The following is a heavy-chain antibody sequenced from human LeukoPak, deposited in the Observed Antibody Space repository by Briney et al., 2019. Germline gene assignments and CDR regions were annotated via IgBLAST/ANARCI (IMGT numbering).Heavy chain of an antibody. Sequence: SQTLSLTCAISGDSVSSNSAAWNWIRQSPSRGLEWLGRTYYRSKWYNDYAVSVKSRITINPDTSKNQFSLQLNSVTPEDTAVYYCAMAKGYSGYDWCFDYWGQGTLVTVSS. CDR3: AMAKGYSGYDWCFDY. J-gene: IGHJ4*02. D-gene: IGHD5-12*01. CDR2: TYYRSKWYN. V-gene: IGHV6-1*01. CDR1: GDSVSSNSAA.